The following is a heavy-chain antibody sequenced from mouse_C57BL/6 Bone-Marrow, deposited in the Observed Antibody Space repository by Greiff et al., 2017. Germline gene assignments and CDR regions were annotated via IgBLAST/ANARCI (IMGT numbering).Heavy chain of an antibody. D-gene: IGHD1-1*01. J-gene: IGHJ2*01. CDR3: ARSRGFGYGREGGFDY. V-gene: IGHV1-75*01. CDR2: IFPGSGST. CDR1: GYTFTDYY. Sequence: QVQLKESGPELVKPGASVKISCKASGYTFTDYYINWVKQRPGQGLEWIGWIFPGSGSTYYNEKFKGKATLTVDKSSSTAYMLLSSLTSEDSAVDFCARSRGFGYGREGGFDYWGQGTTLTVSS.